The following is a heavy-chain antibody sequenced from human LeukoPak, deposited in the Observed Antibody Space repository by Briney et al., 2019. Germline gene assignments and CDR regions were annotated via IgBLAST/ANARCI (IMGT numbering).Heavy chain of an antibody. D-gene: IGHD3-9*01. CDR3: ARGDYDILPEGYFDY. CDR2: IYTSGST. V-gene: IGHV4-4*07. Sequence: SETLSLTCTVSGGSISSYYWSWIRQPAGKGLEWIGRIYTSGSTNYNPSLKSRVTMSVDTSKNQFSLKLSSVTAADTAVYYCARGDYDILPEGYFDYWGQGTLVTVSS. CDR1: GGSISSYY. J-gene: IGHJ4*02.